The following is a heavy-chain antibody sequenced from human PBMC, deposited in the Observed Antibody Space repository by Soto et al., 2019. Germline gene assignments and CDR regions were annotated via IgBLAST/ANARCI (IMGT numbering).Heavy chain of an antibody. V-gene: IGHV4-59*01. D-gene: IGHD6-19*01. Sequence: SETLSLTCTVSGGSISSYYWSWIWQPPGKGLEWIGYIYYSGSTNYNPSLKSRVTISVDTSKNQFSLKLSSVTAADTAVYYCARDCCGWYDFDYWGQGTLVTVSS. J-gene: IGHJ4*02. CDR3: ARDCCGWYDFDY. CDR2: IYYSGST. CDR1: GGSISSYY.